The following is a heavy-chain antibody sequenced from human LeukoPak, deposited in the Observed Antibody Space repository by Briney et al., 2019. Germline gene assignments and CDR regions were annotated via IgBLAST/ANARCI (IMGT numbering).Heavy chain of an antibody. CDR3: VKGSSSSRPYYFDY. Sequence: GGSLRLSCAASGFTFSSCAMSWVRQAPGKGLDWFSAITDSGGDTYYADSLKGRFTISRDNSKNTLFLQMNSLRAKDTAVYYCVKGSSSSRPYYFDYWGQGTLVTVSS. J-gene: IGHJ4*02. V-gene: IGHV3-23*01. CDR2: ITDSGGDT. CDR1: GFTFSSCA. D-gene: IGHD6-6*01.